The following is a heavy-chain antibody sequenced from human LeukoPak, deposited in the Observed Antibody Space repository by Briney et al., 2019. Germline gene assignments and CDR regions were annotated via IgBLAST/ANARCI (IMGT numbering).Heavy chain of an antibody. J-gene: IGHJ4*02. Sequence: GGSLRLSCAASGFTVSSNYMSWVRQAPGKGLEWVSVIYSGGSTYYADSVKGRFTTSRDNSKNTLYLQMNSLRAEDTAVYYCARGSGGYCSGGSCYAFDHFDYWGQGTLVTVSS. CDR2: IYSGGST. CDR1: GFTVSSNY. V-gene: IGHV3-53*01. CDR3: ARGSGGYCSGGSCYAFDHFDY. D-gene: IGHD2-15*01.